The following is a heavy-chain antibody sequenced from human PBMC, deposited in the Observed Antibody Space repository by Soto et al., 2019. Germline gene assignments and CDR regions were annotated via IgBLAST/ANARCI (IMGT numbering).Heavy chain of an antibody. Sequence: ASVKVSCKASGYTFTGYYMHWVRQAPGQGLEWMGWINPNSGGTNYAQKFQGRVTMTRDTSTSTAYMELRSLRSDDTAVYYCARVRSGVVTGGAFDIWGQGTMVTVSS. CDR3: ARVRSGVVTGGAFDI. CDR2: INPNSGGT. D-gene: IGHD2-21*02. J-gene: IGHJ3*02. V-gene: IGHV1-2*02. CDR1: GYTFTGYY.